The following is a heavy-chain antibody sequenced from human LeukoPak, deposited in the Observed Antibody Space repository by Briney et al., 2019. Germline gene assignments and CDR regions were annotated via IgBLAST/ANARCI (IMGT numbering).Heavy chain of an antibody. CDR3: ARDPGNLSYDN. CDR2: IRVHNGNT. Sequence: ASVKVSCKASGYTFTSYGISWVRQAPGQGLEWMGWIRVHNGNTKYAQKVQGRVTMTTDTSTSTAYMELRSLRSDDTAVYYCARDPGNLSYDNWGQGTLVTVSS. J-gene: IGHJ4*02. V-gene: IGHV1-18*01. D-gene: IGHD1-14*01. CDR1: GYTFTSYG.